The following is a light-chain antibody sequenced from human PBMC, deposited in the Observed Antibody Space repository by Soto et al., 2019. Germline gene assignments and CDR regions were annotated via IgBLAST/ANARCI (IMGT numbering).Light chain of an antibody. V-gene: IGKV1-12*02. CDR2: AAS. CDR1: QGISRW. Sequence: DIQMTQSPSSVSASVGDRVTITCRASQGISRWLAWYQQKPGKAPKLLIYAASSLQSGVPSRFTGRGSGTDFTLPISSLQPEDFATYYCQQANSFPSITFGQGTRLAI. J-gene: IGKJ5*01. CDR3: QQANSFPSIT.